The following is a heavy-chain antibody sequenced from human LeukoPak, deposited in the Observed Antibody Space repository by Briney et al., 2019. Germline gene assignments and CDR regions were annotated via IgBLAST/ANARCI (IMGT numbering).Heavy chain of an antibody. CDR1: GFIFNNCG. Sequence: GRSLRLSCATSGFIFNNCGMHWVRQAPGKGLEWVALMSLDGSKSYYADSVKGRFTISRDKDKKTLYLQMNSLKAEDTAVYFCVKDLQAGYDYEDLEDFYGMDVWGQGTTVTVSS. D-gene: IGHD3-22*01. V-gene: IGHV3-30*18. CDR2: MSLDGSKS. J-gene: IGHJ6*02. CDR3: VKDLQAGYDYEDLEDFYGMDV.